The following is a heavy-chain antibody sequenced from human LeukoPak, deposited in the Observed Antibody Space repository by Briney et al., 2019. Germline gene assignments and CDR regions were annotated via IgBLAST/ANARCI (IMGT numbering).Heavy chain of an antibody. V-gene: IGHV1-2*02. D-gene: IGHD4-17*01. CDR1: EKTCTGYG. J-gene: IGHJ4*02. CDR3: AGGGSREFGDFSPLDY. CDR2: INPDSGDT. Sequence: ASVKVSCKSSEKTCTGYGMSWVRGAPGQGLEWMGWINPDSGDTHYAQKFQGRVTMATDTSISTAYMELSRLRSDDTAVYYCAGGGSREFGDFSPLDYWSQATLVTVSS.